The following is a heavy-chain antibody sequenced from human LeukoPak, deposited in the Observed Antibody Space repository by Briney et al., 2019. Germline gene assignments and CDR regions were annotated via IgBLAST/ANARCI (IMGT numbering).Heavy chain of an antibody. CDR3: ARRVGAYSRPYDY. V-gene: IGHV3-23*01. CDR2: ISGSGGST. CDR1: GFTFSSYA. J-gene: IGHJ4*02. Sequence: GGSLRLSCAASGFTFSSYAMSWVRQAPGKGLEWVSAISGSGGSTYYADSVKGRFTISRDNSKNTLYLQMNSLRAEDTAVYYCARRVGAYSRPYDYWGQGTLVTVSS. D-gene: IGHD4/OR15-4a*01.